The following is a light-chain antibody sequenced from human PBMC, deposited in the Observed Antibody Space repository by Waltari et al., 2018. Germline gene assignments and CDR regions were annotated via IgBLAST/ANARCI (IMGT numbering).Light chain of an antibody. V-gene: IGLV2-14*03. CDR3: TSFTSSRTYV. CDR1: SSAVGGYDY. CDR2: DVS. J-gene: IGLJ1*01. Sequence: QSALPQPVSVSGSPGQSIAISCTGTSSAVGGYDYVFWYQQHPGKVPKLMIYDVSARPSGVANRFSGSKSGNTASLTISGLQAEDEADYYCTSFTSSRTYVFGTGTKVTVL.